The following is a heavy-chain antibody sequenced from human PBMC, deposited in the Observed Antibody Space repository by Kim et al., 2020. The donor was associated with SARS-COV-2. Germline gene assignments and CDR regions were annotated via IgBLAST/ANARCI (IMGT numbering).Heavy chain of an antibody. J-gene: IGHJ4*02. Sequence: GGSLRLSCAASGFTFSSYEMNWVRQAPGKGLEWVSYISSSGSTIYYADSVKGRFTISRDNAKNSLYLQMNSLRAEDTAVYYCARDLYFLGTYYYDSSGYSHLDYWGQGTLVTVSS. CDR2: ISSSGSTI. CDR1: GFTFSSYE. D-gene: IGHD3-22*01. CDR3: ARDLYFLGTYYYDSSGYSHLDY. V-gene: IGHV3-48*03.